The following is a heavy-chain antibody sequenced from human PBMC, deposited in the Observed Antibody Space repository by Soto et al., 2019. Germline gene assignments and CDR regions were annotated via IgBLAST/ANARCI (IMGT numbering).Heavy chain of an antibody. CDR3: AAGGNYIYCGDPQRYYFDY. D-gene: IGHD4-17*01. Sequence: SVKVSCKASGFTFTSSAMQWVRQARGQRLEWIGWIVVGSGNTNYAQKFQERVTITRDMSTSTAYMELSSLRSEDTAVYYCAAGGNYIYCGDPQRYYFDYWGQGTLVTVSS. V-gene: IGHV1-58*02. CDR2: IVVGSGNT. CDR1: GFTFTSSA. J-gene: IGHJ4*02.